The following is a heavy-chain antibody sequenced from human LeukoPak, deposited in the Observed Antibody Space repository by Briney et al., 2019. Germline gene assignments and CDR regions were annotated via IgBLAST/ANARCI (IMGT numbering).Heavy chain of an antibody. CDR1: GYTFTSYD. V-gene: IGHV1-8*03. D-gene: IGHD1-26*01. J-gene: IGHJ5*02. CDR2: MNPNSGHT. CDR3: ALRGVGARFDP. Sequence: ASVKVSCKASGYTFTSYDINWVRQATGQGLEWMGWMNPNSGHTGYAQKFQGRVTITRNTTISTAYMELSSLRSEDTAVYYCALRGVGARFDPWGQGTLVTVSS.